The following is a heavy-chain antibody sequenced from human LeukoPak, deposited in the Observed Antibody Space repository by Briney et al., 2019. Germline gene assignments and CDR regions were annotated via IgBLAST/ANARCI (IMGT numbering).Heavy chain of an antibody. CDR3: ARLVPAAMSIMVSFDI. CDR1: GGSISSYY. Sequence: TSETLSLTCTVSGGSISSYYWSWIRQPPGKGLEWIGYIYYSGSTNYNPSLKSRVTIPVDTSKNQFSLKLSSVTAADTAVYYCARLVPAAMSIMVSFDIWGQGTMVTVSS. CDR2: IYYSGST. D-gene: IGHD2-2*01. V-gene: IGHV4-59*08. J-gene: IGHJ3*02.